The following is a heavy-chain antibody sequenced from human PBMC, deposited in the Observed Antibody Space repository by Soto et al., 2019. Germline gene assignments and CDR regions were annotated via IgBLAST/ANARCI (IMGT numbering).Heavy chain of an antibody. CDR3: VGGQYYFDY. V-gene: IGHV3-30*03. Sequence: QVQLVESGGGVVQPGRSLRLSCVASGFPFTSYGMHWVREAPGKGLEWVAVISYDGSNKYYADSVKGRFTISRDNSKTTLYLQMNSLSPEDTGLYYCVGGQYYFDYRGQGTLVTVSS. D-gene: IGHD3-10*01. CDR2: ISYDGSNK. CDR1: GFPFTSYG. J-gene: IGHJ4*02.